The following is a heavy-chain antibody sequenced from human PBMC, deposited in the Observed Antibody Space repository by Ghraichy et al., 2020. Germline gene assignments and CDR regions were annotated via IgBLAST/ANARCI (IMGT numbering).Heavy chain of an antibody. CDR3: AKGYSSGWYQYFFDY. V-gene: IGHV3-43*01. Sequence: LSLTCAASGFTFDDYTMHWVRQAPGKGLEWVSLITWDGGSTYSADSVKGRFTISRDNSKNSLYLQMISLRTEDTALYYCAKGYSSGWYQYFFDYWGQGTLVTVSS. CDR1: GFTFDDYT. CDR2: ITWDGGST. D-gene: IGHD6-19*01. J-gene: IGHJ4*02.